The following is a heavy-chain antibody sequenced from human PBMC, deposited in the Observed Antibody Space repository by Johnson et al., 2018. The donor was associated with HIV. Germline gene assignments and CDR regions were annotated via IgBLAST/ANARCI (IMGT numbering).Heavy chain of an antibody. CDR3: AEDCYSGSYLDASDI. V-gene: IGHV3-30*02. J-gene: IGHJ3*02. D-gene: IGHD1-26*01. Sequence: QVHLVESGGGVVQPGRSLRLSCAASGFTFSNYGMHWVRQAPGKGLERVAFIRYDGSNKYYADSVKGRFTISRDNSKNTLYLQMNSLRAEDTAVFFCAEDCYSGSYLDASDIWGQGTMVTVSS. CDR2: IRYDGSNK. CDR1: GFTFSNYG.